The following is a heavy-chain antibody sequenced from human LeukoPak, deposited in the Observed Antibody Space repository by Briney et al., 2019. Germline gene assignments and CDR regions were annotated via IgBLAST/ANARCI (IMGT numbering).Heavy chain of an antibody. V-gene: IGHV4-30-4*01. D-gene: IGHD2-15*01. J-gene: IGHJ4*02. Sequence: SETLSLTCTVSGGSIGSGDYYWSWIRQPPGKGLEWIGYIYYSGSTYYNPSLKSRVTISVDTSKNQFSLKLSSVTAADTAVYYCARAAATLIDYWGQGTLVTVSS. CDR3: ARAAATLIDY. CDR2: IYYSGST. CDR1: GGSIGSGDYY.